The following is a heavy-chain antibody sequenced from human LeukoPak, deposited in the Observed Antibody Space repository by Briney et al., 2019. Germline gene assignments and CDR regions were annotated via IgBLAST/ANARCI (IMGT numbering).Heavy chain of an antibody. V-gene: IGHV1-18*04. CDR1: GYTFTSYY. J-gene: IGHJ4*02. D-gene: IGHD6-19*01. Sequence: GASVKVSCKASGYTFTSYYMHWVRQAPGQGLEYMGWIRPSNGNRNYAQKVQDRVTLTTDTSTSTVYMELRSLRSDDTAVYYCARAFSASKSCDYWGQGTLVTVSS. CDR3: ARAFSASKSCDY. CDR2: IRPSNGNR.